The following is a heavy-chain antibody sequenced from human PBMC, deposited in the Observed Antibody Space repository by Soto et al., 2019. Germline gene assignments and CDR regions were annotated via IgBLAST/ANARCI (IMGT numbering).Heavy chain of an antibody. CDR2: INHSGST. V-gene: IGHV4-34*01. Sequence: PSETLSLTCAVYGGSFSGYYWSWIRQPPGKGLEWIGEINHSGSTNYNPSLKSRVTISVDTSKNQFSLKLSSVTAADTAVYYCARSFGVVITRNAFDIWGQGTMVTVSS. D-gene: IGHD3-3*01. J-gene: IGHJ3*02. CDR1: GGSFSGYY. CDR3: ARSFGVVITRNAFDI.